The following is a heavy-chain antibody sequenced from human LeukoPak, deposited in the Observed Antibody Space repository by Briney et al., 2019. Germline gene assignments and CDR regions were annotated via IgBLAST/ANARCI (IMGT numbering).Heavy chain of an antibody. D-gene: IGHD6-19*01. CDR3: AREPRIAVAGTGPAAFDI. Sequence: ASVKVSCKASGFTFTSSAVQWVRQARGQRLEWIGWIVVDSGNTDYAQKFQERVTITRDLSTSTAYMELSSLRSEDTAVYYCAREPRIAVAGTGPAAFDIWGQGTMVTVSS. CDR1: GFTFTSSA. J-gene: IGHJ3*02. CDR2: IVVDSGNT. V-gene: IGHV1-58*01.